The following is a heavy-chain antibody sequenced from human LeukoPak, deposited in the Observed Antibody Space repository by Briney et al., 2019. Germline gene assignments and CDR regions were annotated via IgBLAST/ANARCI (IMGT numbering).Heavy chain of an antibody. V-gene: IGHV5-51*01. CDR1: GYTFTHDW. CDR3: ARRAIIQGTSALDF. CDR2: IYPRDSTT. Sequence: GESLKISCKSSGYTFTHDWIGWVRQMPGKGLEWMGIIYPRDSTTRYSPAFEGQVTISVDKSITTAYLQWSSLKASDTAMYYCARRAIIQGTSALDFWGQGTVVIVSS. D-gene: IGHD3-3*01. J-gene: IGHJ4*02.